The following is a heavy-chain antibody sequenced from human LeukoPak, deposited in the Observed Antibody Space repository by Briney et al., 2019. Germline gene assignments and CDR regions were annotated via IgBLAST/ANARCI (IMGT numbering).Heavy chain of an antibody. CDR1: GGTFSSYA. Sequence: GASVKVSCKASGGTFSSYAISWVRQAPGQGLEWMGGIIPIFGTANYAQKFQGRVTITADESTSTAYMELSSLRSEDTAAYYCARANRRFLEWSLDYWGQGTLVTVSS. CDR3: ARANRRFLEWSLDY. V-gene: IGHV1-69*13. CDR2: IIPIFGTA. D-gene: IGHD3-3*01. J-gene: IGHJ4*02.